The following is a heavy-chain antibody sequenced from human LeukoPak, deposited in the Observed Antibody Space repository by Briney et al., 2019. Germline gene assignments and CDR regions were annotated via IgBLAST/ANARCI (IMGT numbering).Heavy chain of an antibody. CDR2: MNPNSGNT. V-gene: IGHV1-8*01. Sequence: ASVKVSCKASGYTFTSYDINWVRQATGQGLEWMGWMNPNSGNTGYAQKFQGRVTMTRNTSISTAYMELSSLRSEDTAVYYCAIGDTVVTPMDYFDYWGQGTLVTVSS. D-gene: IGHD4-23*01. J-gene: IGHJ4*02. CDR3: AIGDTVVTPMDYFDY. CDR1: GYTFTSYD.